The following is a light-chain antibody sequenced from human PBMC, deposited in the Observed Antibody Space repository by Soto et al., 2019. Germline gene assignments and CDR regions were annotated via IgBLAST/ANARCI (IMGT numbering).Light chain of an antibody. Sequence: DIQMTQAPSSLSASVVDRVTITCRASQGIGGRLAWFQQKPGKAPQLLIYRASTLQSGVPSRFSGSGSGADFILTINSLQPEDFATYYCLQAYTFPRTFGQGANVDI. V-gene: IGKV1-12*01. CDR1: QGIGGR. CDR2: RAS. CDR3: LQAYTFPRT. J-gene: IGKJ1*01.